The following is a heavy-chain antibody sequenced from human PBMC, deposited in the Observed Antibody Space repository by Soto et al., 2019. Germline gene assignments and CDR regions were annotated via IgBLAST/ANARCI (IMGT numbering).Heavy chain of an antibody. Sequence: QVQLVESGGGLVKPGGSLRLSCAASGFTFSDYYMSWIRQAPGKGLEWVSYISSSGSTIYYADSVKGRFTISRDNAKNSLYLQMNSLRAEDTAVYYCVRARRGGVVVIAATRWYFDLWGRGTLVTVSS. CDR3: VRARRGGVVVIAATRWYFDL. CDR1: GFTFSDYY. V-gene: IGHV3-11*01. J-gene: IGHJ2*01. D-gene: IGHD2-15*01. CDR2: ISSSGSTI.